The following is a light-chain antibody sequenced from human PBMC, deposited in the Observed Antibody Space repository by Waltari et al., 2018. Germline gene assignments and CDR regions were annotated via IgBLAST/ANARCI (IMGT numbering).Light chain of an antibody. V-gene: IGKV3-20*01. J-gene: IGKJ1*01. CDR2: GAS. CDR3: QQYGNSPPT. Sequence: EIVLTHSPSTLSLSPGQRATLSCRDSQMVSHNYLAWYQQKPGQTPRLLIFGASSRATGIPDRFSGSGSGSDYTLTVSRLEPEEFAVYYCQQYGNSPPTFGQGTKVEV. CDR1: QMVSHNY.